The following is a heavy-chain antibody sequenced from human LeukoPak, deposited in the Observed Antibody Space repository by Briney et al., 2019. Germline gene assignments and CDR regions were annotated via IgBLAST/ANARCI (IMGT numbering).Heavy chain of an antibody. CDR3: ARGWMYYYDSGSQLYYFDY. V-gene: IGHV3-21*01. CDR1: GFTVCNYS. J-gene: IGHJ4*02. D-gene: IGHD3-10*01. Sequence: GGSLSFSSSASGFTVCNYSRNWLRQAPGLEREWCSSINSNNAYIYYAISLKGRFTISRDNAKNSLYLQMNSLRAEDTAVYYCARGWMYYYDSGSQLYYFDYWGQGTLVTASS. CDR2: INSNNAYI.